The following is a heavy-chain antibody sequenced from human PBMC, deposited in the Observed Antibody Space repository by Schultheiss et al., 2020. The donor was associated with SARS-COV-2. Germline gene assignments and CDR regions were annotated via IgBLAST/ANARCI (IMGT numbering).Heavy chain of an antibody. D-gene: IGHD6-13*01. Sequence: GGSLRLSCAASGFMFNNYEMNWVRQAPGKGLEWVAHITDSGFTIYYADSVKGRFTISRDNSKNTLYLQMNSLRAEDTAVYYCARDSGWYGHGMDVWGQGTTVTVSS. V-gene: IGHV3-48*03. J-gene: IGHJ6*02. CDR1: GFMFNNYE. CDR2: ITDSGFTI. CDR3: ARDSGWYGHGMDV.